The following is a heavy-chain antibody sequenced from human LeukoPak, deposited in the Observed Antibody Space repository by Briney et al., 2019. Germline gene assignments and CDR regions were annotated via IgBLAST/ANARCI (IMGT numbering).Heavy chain of an antibody. D-gene: IGHD1-26*01. V-gene: IGHV4-61*02. CDR2: IYTSGST. CDR1: GGSISSGSYY. CDR3: ARDGGGGYPIDY. J-gene: IGHJ4*02. Sequence: SQTLSLTCTVSGGSISSGSYYWSWIRQPAGKGLEWIGRIYTSGSTNYNPSLKSRVTISVDTSENQFSLKLSSVTAADTAVYYCARDGGGGYPIDYWGQGTLVTVSS.